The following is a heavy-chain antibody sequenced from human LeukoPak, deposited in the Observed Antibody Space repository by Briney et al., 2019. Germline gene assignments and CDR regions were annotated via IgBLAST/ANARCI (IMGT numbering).Heavy chain of an antibody. Sequence: SETLSLTCAVYGGSFSGYYWSWIRQPPGKGLEWIGEINHSGSTNYNPSLKSRVTISVDTSKNQFSLKLSSVTAADTAVYYCARDSSSSSDAFDIWGQGTMVTVSS. J-gene: IGHJ3*02. CDR3: ARDSSSSSDAFDI. D-gene: IGHD6-13*01. V-gene: IGHV4-34*01. CDR2: INHSGST. CDR1: GGSFSGYY.